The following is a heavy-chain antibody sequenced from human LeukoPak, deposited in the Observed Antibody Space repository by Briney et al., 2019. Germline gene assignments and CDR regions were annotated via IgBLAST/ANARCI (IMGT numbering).Heavy chain of an antibody. CDR1: GGSISSGSYY. CDR3: ASIQSYYFGLDV. V-gene: IGHV4-61*02. D-gene: IGHD4-11*01. Sequence: SQTLSLTCTVSGGSISSGSYYWSWIRQPAGKGLGRIGRINTSGSTNYNPSLKSRVTISVDTSKNQFSLKLSSVTAADTAVYYCASIQSYYFGLDVWGQGTTVTVSS. J-gene: IGHJ6*02. CDR2: INTSGST.